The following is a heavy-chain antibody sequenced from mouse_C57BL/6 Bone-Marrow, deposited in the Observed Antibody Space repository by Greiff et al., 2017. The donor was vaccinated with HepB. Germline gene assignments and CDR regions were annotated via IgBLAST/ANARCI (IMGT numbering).Heavy chain of an antibody. J-gene: IGHJ3*01. Sequence: EVQRVESGAELVRPGASVKLSCTASGFNIKDDYMHWVKQRPEQGLEWIGWIDPENGDTEYASKFQGKATITADTSSNTAYLQLSSLTSEDTAVYYCTTRGSSGPWFAYWGQGTLVTVSA. CDR2: IDPENGDT. CDR3: TTRGSSGPWFAY. V-gene: IGHV14-4*01. CDR1: GFNIKDDY. D-gene: IGHD1-1*01.